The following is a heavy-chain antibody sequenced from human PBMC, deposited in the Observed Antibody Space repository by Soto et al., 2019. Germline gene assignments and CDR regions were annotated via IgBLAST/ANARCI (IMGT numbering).Heavy chain of an antibody. D-gene: IGHD3-16*01. CDR3: TNENYGYFQY. Sequence: EVQMVESGGGLVKPGESLTLSCAVSDFTFNNAWMNWVRQAPGKGLEWVGRIKRRTEGEATFYAAPVKGRFTISRDDSKNTVYLQMNSLKSEDTAVYYYTNENYGYFQYWGQGGLVTVS. V-gene: IGHV3-15*07. J-gene: IGHJ1*01. CDR1: DFTFNNAW. CDR2: IKRRTEGEAT.